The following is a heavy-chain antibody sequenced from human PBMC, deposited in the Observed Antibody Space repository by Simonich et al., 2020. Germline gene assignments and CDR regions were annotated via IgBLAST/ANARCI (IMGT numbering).Heavy chain of an antibody. CDR3: ARQRVLMVYAIDY. J-gene: IGHJ4*02. D-gene: IGHD2-8*01. CDR1: GGSISSSSYY. V-gene: IGHV4-39*01. Sequence: QLQLQESGPGLVKPSETLSLTCTVSGGSISSSSYYWGWIRPPPGKGLGLFGINNDARPRRTPGTRLDGIRSIDYSASTYYNPSPKSRVTISVDTSKHQFSLKLSSVTASDTAVYYCARQRVLMVYAIDYWGQGTLVTVSS. CDR2: IDYSAST.